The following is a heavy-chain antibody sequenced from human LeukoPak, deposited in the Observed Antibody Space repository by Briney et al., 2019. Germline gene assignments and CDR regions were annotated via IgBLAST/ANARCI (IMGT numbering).Heavy chain of an antibody. Sequence: ASVKVSCKASGYTFTSYDINWVRQATGQGLEWMGWMNPNSGNTGYAQKFQGRVTMTSNTSISTAYMELRILRSEDTAVYYCARASDRYFAWLLSGACDPWGQGTLVTVSS. J-gene: IGHJ5*02. CDR3: ARASDRYFAWLLSGACDP. D-gene: IGHD3-9*01. CDR2: MNPNSGNT. CDR1: GYTFTSYD. V-gene: IGHV1-8*01.